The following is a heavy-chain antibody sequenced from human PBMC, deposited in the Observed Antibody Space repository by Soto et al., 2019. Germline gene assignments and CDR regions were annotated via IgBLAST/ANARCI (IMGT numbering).Heavy chain of an antibody. CDR3: AREPGYYGSGSYGYYYYYGMDV. Sequence: SETLSLTCSVYGGSFSAYYWSWIRQPPGKGLEWIGEINHSGSTNYNPSLKSRVTISVDTSKNQFSLKLSSVTAADTAVYYCAREPGYYGSGSYGYYYYYGMDVWGQGTTVTVSS. D-gene: IGHD3-10*01. CDR2: INHSGST. CDR1: GGSFSAYY. V-gene: IGHV4-34*01. J-gene: IGHJ6*02.